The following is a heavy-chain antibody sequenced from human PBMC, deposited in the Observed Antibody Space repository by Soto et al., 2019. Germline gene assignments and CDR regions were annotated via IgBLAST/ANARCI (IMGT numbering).Heavy chain of an antibody. D-gene: IGHD2-2*01. V-gene: IGHV4-30-4*01. CDR2: IYYSGST. CDR1: GGSISSGDYY. CDR3: ARAGYCSSTSCYLDY. Sequence: SETLSLTCTVSGGSISSGDYYWSWIRQPPGKGLEWIGYIYYSGSTYYNPSLKSRVTISVDTSKNQFSLKLSSVTAADTAVYYCARAGYCSSTSCYLDYWGQGTLVTVSS. J-gene: IGHJ4*02.